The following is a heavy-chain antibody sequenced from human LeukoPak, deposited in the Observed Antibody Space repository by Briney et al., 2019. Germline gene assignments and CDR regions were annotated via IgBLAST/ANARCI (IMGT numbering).Heavy chain of an antibody. Sequence: GESPKISCKGSGYSFTSYWISWVRQMPGKGLEWMGRIDSSNTCNNYSPSFQGHVTISADKSISTAYLQWSSLKASDTAMYYCARHGEYYDSSGYYSLRNWLDPWGQGTLVTVSS. CDR2: IDSSNTCN. V-gene: IGHV5-10-1*01. CDR3: ARHGEYYDSSGYYSLRNWLDP. J-gene: IGHJ5*02. D-gene: IGHD3-22*01. CDR1: GYSFTSYW.